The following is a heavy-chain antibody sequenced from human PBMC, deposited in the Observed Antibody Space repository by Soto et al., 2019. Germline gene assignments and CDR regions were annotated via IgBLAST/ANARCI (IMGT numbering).Heavy chain of an antibody. Sequence: QITLKESGPTLVKPTQTLTLTCTFSGFSLSTSGVGVGWIRQPPGKALEWLALIYWDDDKRYSPSLKSSLTITKDTSKNQVVLTMTDMDPVDTATYYCAPRNHDYYDSSGSTWYFDLWGRGTLVTVSS. CDR2: IYWDDDK. CDR1: GFSLSTSGVG. CDR3: APRNHDYYDSSGSTWYFDL. J-gene: IGHJ2*01. V-gene: IGHV2-5*02. D-gene: IGHD3-22*01.